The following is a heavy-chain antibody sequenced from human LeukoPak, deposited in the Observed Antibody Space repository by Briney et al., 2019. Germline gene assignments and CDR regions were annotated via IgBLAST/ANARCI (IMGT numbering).Heavy chain of an antibody. J-gene: IGHJ3*02. CDR2: IYYSGNT. V-gene: IGHV4-59*01. Sequence: SETLSLNCTVPSGSISSYYWSWIRQSPGKGLEWVGFIYYSGNTNYNPSLKSRVTISIDTSKNQFSLKLSSVTAADTAVYYCARVKLSYANDLSTFDIWGQGTMVTVSS. D-gene: IGHD3-16*01. CDR1: SGSISSYY. CDR3: ARVKLSYANDLSTFDI.